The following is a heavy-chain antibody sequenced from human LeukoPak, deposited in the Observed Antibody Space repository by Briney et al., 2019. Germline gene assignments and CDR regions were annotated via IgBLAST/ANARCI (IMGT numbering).Heavy chain of an antibody. CDR3: ARQISGSYPLDY. D-gene: IGHD3-10*01. V-gene: IGHV1-18*04. CDR2: ISVYNAKT. CDR1: GYTFSTYG. J-gene: IGHJ4*02. Sequence: GASVKVSCKASGYTFSTYGISWVRQAPGQGLEWMGWISVYNAKTDYAQKLQGRVTMTTDTSTSTAYMELRSLGSDDTAVYYCARQISGSYPLDYWGQGTLVTVSS.